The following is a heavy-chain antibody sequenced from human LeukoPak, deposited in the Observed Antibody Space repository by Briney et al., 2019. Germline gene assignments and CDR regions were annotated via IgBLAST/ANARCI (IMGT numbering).Heavy chain of an antibody. J-gene: IGHJ4*02. D-gene: IGHD2-21*01. CDR1: GFTFSSYA. Sequence: GRSLRLSCAASGFTFSSYAMHWVRQAPGKGLEWVAVISYDGSNKYYADSVKGRFTISRDNAKNSLYLQMNSLRAEDTAVYYCAAYLSLGRWYFDYWGQGTLVTVSS. CDR2: ISYDGSNK. V-gene: IGHV3-30-3*01. CDR3: AAYLSLGRWYFDY.